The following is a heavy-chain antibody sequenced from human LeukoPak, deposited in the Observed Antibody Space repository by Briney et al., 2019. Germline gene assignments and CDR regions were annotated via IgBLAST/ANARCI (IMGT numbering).Heavy chain of an antibody. V-gene: IGHV3-23*01. J-gene: IGHJ4*02. D-gene: IGHD2-2*02. CDR2: FSGSGGST. CDR3: AKDVGYCSSTTCYKPFDY. Sequence: PGVSLRLSCAASGFTFTNFAMSWVRQAPGKGLEWVSAFSGSGGSTYYADSVKGRFTISRDNSKNTLYLQMNSLRAEDTAVYYCAKDVGYCSSTTCYKPFDYWGQGTLVTVSS. CDR1: GFTFTNFA.